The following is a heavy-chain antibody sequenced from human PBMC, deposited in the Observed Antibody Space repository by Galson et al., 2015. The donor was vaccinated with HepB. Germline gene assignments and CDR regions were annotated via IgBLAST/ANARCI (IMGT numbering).Heavy chain of an antibody. CDR3: ARDREWELTTVFDY. V-gene: IGHV3-21*01. Sequence: SLRLSCAASGFTFSSYSMNWVRQAPGKGLEWVSSISSSSSYIYYADSVKGRFTISRDNAKNSLYLQMNSLRAEDTAVYYCARDREWELTTVFDYWGQGTLVTVSS. CDR1: GFTFSSYS. D-gene: IGHD1-26*01. CDR2: ISSSSSYI. J-gene: IGHJ4*02.